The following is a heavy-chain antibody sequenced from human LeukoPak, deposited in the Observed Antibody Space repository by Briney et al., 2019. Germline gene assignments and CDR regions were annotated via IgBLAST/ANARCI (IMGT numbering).Heavy chain of an antibody. CDR2: ISYDGSNK. D-gene: IGHD3-22*01. CDR3: ASNPPQYYDSSGYYANWFDP. CDR1: GFTFSSYA. Sequence: PGGSLRLSCAASGFTFSSYAMHWVRQAPGKGLEWVAVISYDGSNKYYADSVKGRFTISRDNSKNTLYLQMNSLRAEDTAVYYCASNPPQYYDSSGYYANWFDPWGPGTLVTVSS. J-gene: IGHJ5*02. V-gene: IGHV3-30-3*01.